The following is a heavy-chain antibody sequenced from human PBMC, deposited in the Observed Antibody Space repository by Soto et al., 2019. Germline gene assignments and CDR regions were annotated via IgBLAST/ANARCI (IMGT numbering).Heavy chain of an antibody. CDR2: ISGSGGST. J-gene: IGHJ4*02. CDR1: GFTFSSYA. CDR3: AKDYEYYDSSGYYY. V-gene: IGHV3-23*01. D-gene: IGHD3-22*01. Sequence: PGGSLRLSCAASGFTFSSYAMSWVRQAPGKGLEWVSAISGSGGSTYYADSVKGRFTISRDNSKNTLYLQMNSLRAEDTAVYYCAKDYEYYDSSGYYYWGQGTLVTVSS.